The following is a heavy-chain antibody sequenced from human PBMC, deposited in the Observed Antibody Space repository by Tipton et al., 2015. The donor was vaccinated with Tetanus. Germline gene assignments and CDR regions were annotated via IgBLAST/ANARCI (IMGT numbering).Heavy chain of an antibody. V-gene: IGHV5-51*01. CDR2: IYPDGFEP. J-gene: IGHJ4*02. CDR1: GYTFNTFW. D-gene: IGHD3-3*01. CDR3: ARHPDFWSGYYFDL. Sequence: QLVQSGAEIKKPGESLNISCKASGYTFNTFWIAWVRQMPGKGLEWMAIIYPDGFEPRYSPPFQGHVTISVDKSINTAYLQWDSLKASDTAIYYCARHPDFWSGYYFDLWGQGTLFNVSS.